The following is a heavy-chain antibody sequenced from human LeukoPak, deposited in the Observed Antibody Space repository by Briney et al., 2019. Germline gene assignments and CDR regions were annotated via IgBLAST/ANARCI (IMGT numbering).Heavy chain of an antibody. V-gene: IGHV3-7*03. Sequence: GGSLRLSCAASGFTFSSYAMSWARQAPGKGLEWVASISHNGNVNYYVDSVKGRFTISRDNAKNSLYLQMSNLRAEDTAVYFCARGGGLDVWGQGATVTVSS. CDR2: ISHNGNVN. CDR1: GFTFSSYA. J-gene: IGHJ6*02. D-gene: IGHD3-16*01. CDR3: ARGGGLDV.